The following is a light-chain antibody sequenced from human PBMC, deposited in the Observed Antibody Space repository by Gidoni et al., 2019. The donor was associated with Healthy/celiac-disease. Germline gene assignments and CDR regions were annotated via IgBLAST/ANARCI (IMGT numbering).Light chain of an antibody. Sequence: DIVMTQSPDSLAVSLGERATINCKSSQTALYSSNNKNYLAWYQQKPGQPPKLLIYWASTRESGVPDRFSGRGSGTDFTLTIISLQAADVAVYSCQQYYRAFGQGTKVEIK. CDR1: QTALYSSNNKNY. V-gene: IGKV4-1*01. CDR2: WAS. J-gene: IGKJ1*01. CDR3: QQYYRA.